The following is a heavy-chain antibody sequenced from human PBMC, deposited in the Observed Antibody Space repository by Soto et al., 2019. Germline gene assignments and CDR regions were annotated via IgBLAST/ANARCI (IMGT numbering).Heavy chain of an antibody. CDR3: ASPKIAFYNWFDP. Sequence: SETLSLTCTVCGGSISSSSYYWGWIRQPPGKGLEWIGSIYYSGSTYYNPSLKSRVTISVDTSKNQFSLKLSSVTAADTAVYYCASPKIAFYNWFDPWGQGTLVTVSS. V-gene: IGHV4-39*01. CDR1: GGSISSSSYY. J-gene: IGHJ5*02. CDR2: IYYSGST. D-gene: IGHD3-3*02.